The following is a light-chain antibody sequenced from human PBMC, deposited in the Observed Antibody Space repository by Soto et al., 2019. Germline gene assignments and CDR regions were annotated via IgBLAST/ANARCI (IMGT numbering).Light chain of an antibody. V-gene: IGLV1-51*02. CDR2: EDN. CDR3: GAWDSGLSGYV. Sequence: QSVLTQPPSVSAAPGQKVTISCSGSNSNIGNTYVSWYQQLPGTAPRLLIYEDNKRPSGIPDRFSGSKSGTSATLGITGLQTRDEADYYCGAWDSGLSGYVFGTGTKVTVL. CDR1: NSNIGNTY. J-gene: IGLJ1*01.